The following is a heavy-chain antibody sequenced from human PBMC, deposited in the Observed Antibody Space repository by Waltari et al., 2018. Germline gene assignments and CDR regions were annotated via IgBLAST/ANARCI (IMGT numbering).Heavy chain of an antibody. CDR2: IWYDGGNK. CDR3: AVSKRAARTLGSFDY. D-gene: IGHD6-6*01. J-gene: IGHJ4*02. V-gene: IGHV3-33*01. CDR1: GFTFSSYG. Sequence: QVQLVESGGGVVQPGRSLRLSCAASGFTFSSYGMPWVRQAPGKGLEWVAVIWYDGGNKYYADSVKGRFTISRDNSKNTLYLQMNSLRAEDTAVYYCAVSKRAARTLGSFDYWGQGTLVTVSS.